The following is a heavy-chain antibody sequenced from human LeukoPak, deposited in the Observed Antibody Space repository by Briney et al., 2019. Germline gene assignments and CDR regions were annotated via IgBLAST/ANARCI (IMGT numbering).Heavy chain of an antibody. CDR2: IYYSGST. Sequence: PSETLSLTCTVSGGSISSSSYYWGWIRQPPGKGMEWIGSIYYSGSTYYNPSLKSRVTISVDTSKNQFSLKLSSVTAADTAVYYCARYVDTAMVHEYYFDYWGQGTLVTVSS. CDR1: GGSISSSSYY. J-gene: IGHJ4*02. V-gene: IGHV4-39*07. CDR3: ARYVDTAMVHEYYFDY. D-gene: IGHD5-18*01.